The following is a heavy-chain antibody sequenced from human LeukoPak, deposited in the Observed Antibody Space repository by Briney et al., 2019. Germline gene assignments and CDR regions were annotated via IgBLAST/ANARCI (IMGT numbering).Heavy chain of an antibody. V-gene: IGHV1-2*06. Sequence: GASVKVSCKASGYTFTGYYMHWVRQAPGQGLEWMGRINPNSGGTNYAQKFQGRVTMTRDTSISTAYMGLSRLRSDDTAVYYCARVIDDYVWGSYRPTPIYYFDYWGQGTLVTVSS. CDR3: ARVIDDYVWGSYRPTPIYYFDY. CDR1: GYTFTGYY. CDR2: INPNSGGT. J-gene: IGHJ4*02. D-gene: IGHD3-16*02.